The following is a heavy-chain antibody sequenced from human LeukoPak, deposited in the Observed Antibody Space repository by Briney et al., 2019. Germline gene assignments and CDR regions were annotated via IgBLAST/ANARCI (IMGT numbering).Heavy chain of an antibody. J-gene: IGHJ5*02. CDR2: INDSGGST. V-gene: IGHV3-23*01. CDR3: AKLPFYYGSGTRENWFDP. D-gene: IGHD3-10*01. Sequence: GGSLRLSCAASGFTFSNYGMSWVRQALGKGLEWVSAINDSGGSTYYADSVKGRFTISRDNSKNTLYLQMNSLRVEDTALYYCAKLPFYYGSGTRENWFDPWGQGTLVTVSS. CDR1: GFTFSNYG.